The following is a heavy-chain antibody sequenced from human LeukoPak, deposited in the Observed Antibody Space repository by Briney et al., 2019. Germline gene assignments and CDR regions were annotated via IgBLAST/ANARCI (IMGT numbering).Heavy chain of an antibody. CDR1: GYTFTTYF. V-gene: IGHV1-46*01. CDR2: INPSGGNT. CDR3: AREKAKDYYDSSGYSFDY. Sequence: ASVKVSCKASGYTFTTYFMHWVRQAPGQGLEWMGIINPSGGNTRYAQKFQGRVAMTRDTSTSTVYMELSGLRSEDTAVYYCAREKAKDYYDSSGYSFDYWGQGTLVTVSS. J-gene: IGHJ4*02. D-gene: IGHD3-22*01.